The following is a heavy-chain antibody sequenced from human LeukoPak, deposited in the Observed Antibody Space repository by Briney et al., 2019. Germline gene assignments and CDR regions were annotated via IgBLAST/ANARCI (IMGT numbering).Heavy chain of an antibody. D-gene: IGHD5-18*01. CDR2: IYYSGST. J-gene: IGHJ6*03. CDR1: GGSISSSSYY. CDR3: ARVTLPNVDTAIDYYDYYMDV. Sequence: KPSETLSLTCTVSGGSISSSSYYWGWIRQPPGKGLEWIGSIYYSGSTNYNPSLKSRVTISVDKSKNQFSLKLSSVTAADTAVYYCARVTLPNVDTAIDYYDYYMDVWGKGTTVTVSS. V-gene: IGHV4-39*07.